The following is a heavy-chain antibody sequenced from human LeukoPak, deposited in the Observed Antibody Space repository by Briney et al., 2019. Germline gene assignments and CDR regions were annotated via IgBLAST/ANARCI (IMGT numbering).Heavy chain of an antibody. Sequence: SETLSLTCTVSSGSISSYYWSWIRQPPGKGLERIGYIYYSGSTNYNPSLKSRVTISVDTSKNQFSLKLSSVTAADTAVYYCARADSSGYYVLDYWGQGTLVTVSS. D-gene: IGHD3-22*01. CDR1: SGSISSYY. V-gene: IGHV4-59*01. CDR3: ARADSSGYYVLDY. CDR2: IYYSGST. J-gene: IGHJ4*02.